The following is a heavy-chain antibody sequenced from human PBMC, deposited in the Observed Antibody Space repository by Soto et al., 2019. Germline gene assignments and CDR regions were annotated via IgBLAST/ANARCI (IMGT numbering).Heavy chain of an antibody. CDR3: ARDSSGWYYYYYYMDV. D-gene: IGHD6-19*01. CDR2: ISAYNGNT. V-gene: IGHV1-18*01. CDR1: GYTFTSYG. J-gene: IGHJ6*03. Sequence: ASVKVSCKASGYTFTSYGISWVRQAPGQGLEWMGWISAYNGNTNYAQKLQGRVTMTTDTSTSTAYMELRSLRSDDTAMYYCARDSSGWYYYYYYMDVWGKGTTVTVSS.